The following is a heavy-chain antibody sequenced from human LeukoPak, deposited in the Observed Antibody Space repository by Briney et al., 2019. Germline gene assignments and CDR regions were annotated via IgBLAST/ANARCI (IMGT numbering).Heavy chain of an antibody. CDR3: ARASGFRSIAAAGTNLDV. J-gene: IGHJ6*02. CDR2: IYSGGST. Sequence: GGSLRLSCAASGFTVSSNYMSWVRQAPGKGLEWVSVIYSGGSTYYADSVKGRFTISRDNAKNSLYLQMNSLRAEDTAVYYCARASGFRSIAAAGTNLDVWGQGTTVTVSS. V-gene: IGHV3-53*01. CDR1: GFTVSSNY. D-gene: IGHD6-13*01.